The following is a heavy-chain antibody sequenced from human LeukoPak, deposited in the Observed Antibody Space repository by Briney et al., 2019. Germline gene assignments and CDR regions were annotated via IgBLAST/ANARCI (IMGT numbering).Heavy chain of an antibody. Sequence: GGSLRLSCAASGFTFSSYSMNWVRQAPGKGLEWVSSISSSSSYMYYADSVKGRFTISRDNAKNSLYLQMNSLRAEDTAVYYCARDDVLLGKYAFDIWGQGTMVTVSS. D-gene: IGHD3-10*01. CDR1: GFTFSSYS. V-gene: IGHV3-21*01. CDR3: ARDDVLLGKYAFDI. J-gene: IGHJ3*02. CDR2: ISSSSSYM.